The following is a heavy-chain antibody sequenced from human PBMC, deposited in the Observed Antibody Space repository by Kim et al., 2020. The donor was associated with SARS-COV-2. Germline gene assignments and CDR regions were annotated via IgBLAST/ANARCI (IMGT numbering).Heavy chain of an antibody. V-gene: IGHV3-30*18. J-gene: IGHJ6*02. CDR1: GFTFSSYG. Sequence: GGSLRLSCAASGFTFSSYGMHWVRQAPGKGLEWVAVISYDGSNKYYADSVKGRFTISRDNSKNTLYLQMNSLRAEDTAVYYCAKVKIAARSRGYGMDVWGQGTTVTVSS. CDR3: AKVKIAARSRGYGMDV. CDR2: ISYDGSNK. D-gene: IGHD6-6*01.